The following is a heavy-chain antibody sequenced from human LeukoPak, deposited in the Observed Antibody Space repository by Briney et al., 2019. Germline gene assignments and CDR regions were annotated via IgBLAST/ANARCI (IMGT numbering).Heavy chain of an antibody. CDR3: ARDLTTLEHLGYYYGMDV. J-gene: IGHJ6*02. Sequence: PGRSLRLSCAASGFTFRSYAMHWVRQAPGKGLEWVIVISSDGTNKHYADSVKGRFTVSRDNSKNTLYLQMNSLRDKDTAVYYCARDLTTLEHLGYYYGMDVWGQGTTVTVSS. CDR1: GFTFRSYA. D-gene: IGHD2-15*01. CDR2: ISSDGTNK. V-gene: IGHV3-30-3*01.